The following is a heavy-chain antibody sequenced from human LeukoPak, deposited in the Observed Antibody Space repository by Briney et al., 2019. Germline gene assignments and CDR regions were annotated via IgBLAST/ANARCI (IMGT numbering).Heavy chain of an antibody. CDR2: ISGSGGST. J-gene: IGHJ4*02. CDR1: GFTFTNYV. CDR3: AKDRNNWNYFDY. D-gene: IGHD1-20*01. Sequence: GGSLRLSCAASGFTFTNYVMHWVRQAPGKGLEWVSIISGSGGSTSYADSVKDRFTISRDNSKNTLYLQMNSLRAEDTAIYYCAKDRNNWNYFDYWGQGTLVTVSS. V-gene: IGHV3-23*01.